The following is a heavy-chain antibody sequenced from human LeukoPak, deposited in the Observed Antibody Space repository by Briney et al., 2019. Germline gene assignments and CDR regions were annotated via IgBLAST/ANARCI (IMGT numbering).Heavy chain of an antibody. CDR1: GYTFTDYY. CDR2: TIPNSGGT. D-gene: IGHD6-19*01. CDR3: ARFSTRGWHFDY. V-gene: IGHV1-2*02. J-gene: IGHJ4*02. Sequence: ASVKVSCKAFGYTFTDYYMYWVRQAPGQGLEWMGWTIPNSGGTNYAQRFQGRVTMTRDTSITTAYMELSSLRSDDTAVYYCARFSTRGWHFDYWGQGTLVTVSS.